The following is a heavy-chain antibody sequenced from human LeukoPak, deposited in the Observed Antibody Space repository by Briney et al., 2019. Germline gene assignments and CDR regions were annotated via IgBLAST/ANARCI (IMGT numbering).Heavy chain of an antibody. J-gene: IGHJ3*02. V-gene: IGHV3-7*01. CDR2: IKQDGSEK. CDR1: GFTFSSYW. D-gene: IGHD1-26*01. Sequence: PGGSLRLSCAASGFTFSSYWMSWVRQAPGKGLEWVANIKQDGSEKYYVDSVKGRFTISRDNAKNSLYLQMNSLRAEDTAVYYCAGGSGSYMGVAFGIWGQGTMVTVSS. CDR3: AGGSGSYMGVAFGI.